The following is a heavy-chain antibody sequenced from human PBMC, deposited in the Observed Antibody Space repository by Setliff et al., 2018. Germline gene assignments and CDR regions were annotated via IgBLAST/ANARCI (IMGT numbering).Heavy chain of an antibody. CDR3: ARRGYYYGWGDSNAFDI. D-gene: IGHD3-10*01. CDR2: IYYSGTT. V-gene: IGHV4-39*01. Sequence: SETLSLTCTVSGGSISTSSYWGWIRQPPGKGLEWIGSIYYSGTTYYNPSLKSRVTISVDTSKNQFSLKLGSVTAADTAVYYCARRGYYYGWGDSNAFDIWGQGTMVTVSS. J-gene: IGHJ3*02. CDR1: GGSISTSSY.